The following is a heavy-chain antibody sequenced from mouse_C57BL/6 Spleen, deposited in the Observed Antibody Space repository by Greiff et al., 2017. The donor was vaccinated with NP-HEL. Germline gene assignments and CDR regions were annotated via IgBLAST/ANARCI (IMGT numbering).Heavy chain of an antibody. V-gene: IGHV5-4*03. CDR1: GFTFSSYA. D-gene: IGHD1-1*01. CDR3: ARGGGYYGYFDY. Sequence: DVKLVESGGGLVKPGGSLKLSCAASGFTFSSYAMSWVRQTPEKRLEWVATISDGGSYTYYPDNVKGRFTISRDNAKNNLYLQMSHLKSEDTAMYYWARGGGYYGYFDYWGQGTTLTVS. J-gene: IGHJ2*01. CDR2: ISDGGSYT.